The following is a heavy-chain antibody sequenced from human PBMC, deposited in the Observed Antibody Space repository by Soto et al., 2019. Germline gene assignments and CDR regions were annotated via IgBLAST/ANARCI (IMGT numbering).Heavy chain of an antibody. CDR1: GYTFTSYG. D-gene: IGHD6-6*01. V-gene: IGHV1-18*01. CDR2: ISAYNGNT. Sequence: ASVKVSCKASGYTFTSYGISWVRQAPGQGLEWMGWISAYNGNTNYAQKLQGRVTMTTDTSTSTAYMELRSLRSDDTAVYYCARAPELIAARLKKGHDPWGQRTLVTVSS. CDR3: ARAPELIAARLKKGHDP. J-gene: IGHJ5*01.